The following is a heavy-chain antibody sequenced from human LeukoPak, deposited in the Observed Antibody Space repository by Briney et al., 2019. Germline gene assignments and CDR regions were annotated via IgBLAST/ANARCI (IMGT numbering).Heavy chain of an antibody. V-gene: IGHV3-48*03. CDR2: ISSGGTTI. CDR3: ASESSTVTTDLDY. J-gene: IGHJ4*02. Sequence: GGSLRLSCAASGFTFSSYEMNWVRQAPGKGLEWVSYISSGGTTIYYADSVKGRSTISRDNAKNSLYLQMNSLRAEDTAVYYCASESSTVTTDLDYWGQGTLVTVSS. CDR1: GFTFSSYE. D-gene: IGHD4-17*01.